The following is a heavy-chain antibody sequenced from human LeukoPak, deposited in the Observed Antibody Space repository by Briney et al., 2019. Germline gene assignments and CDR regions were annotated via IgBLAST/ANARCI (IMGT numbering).Heavy chain of an antibody. CDR1: GFTFSNYA. Sequence: GGSLRLSCAASGFTFSNYAMTWVRQAPGKGLEWVSTITGSGNDAYYADSVKGRFTTSRDNSKNMLYLQMNSLRAEDTAVYYCAKGATGLRIVGDDWGQGTLVTVSS. D-gene: IGHD2-15*01. CDR3: AKGATGLRIVGDD. J-gene: IGHJ4*02. CDR2: ITGSGNDA. V-gene: IGHV3-23*01.